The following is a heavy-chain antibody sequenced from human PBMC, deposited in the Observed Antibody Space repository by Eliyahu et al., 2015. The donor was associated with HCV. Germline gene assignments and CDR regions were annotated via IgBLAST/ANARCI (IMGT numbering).Heavy chain of an antibody. CDR3: VRGRSTTTWNWFDH. V-gene: IGHV3-23*03. J-gene: IGHJ5*02. D-gene: IGHD1-14*01. Sequence: DVQLLESGGGLVQPGGSLRLSCAASGFXFGNFAMNWVRQAPGKGLEWVAVIYXGGSITYYGDSVKGRFTIFRDNSKNTVDLQMDSLRAEDTALYYCVRGRSTTTWNWFDHWGQGTRVTVSP. CDR1: GFXFGNFA. CDR2: IYXGGSIT.